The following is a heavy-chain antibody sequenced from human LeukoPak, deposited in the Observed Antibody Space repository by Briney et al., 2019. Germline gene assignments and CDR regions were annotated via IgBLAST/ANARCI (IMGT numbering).Heavy chain of an antibody. V-gene: IGHV1-69*02. D-gene: IGHD2-2*01. Sequence: SVKVSCKASGGTFSSYTVSWVRQAPGQGLEWMGRIIPILGIANYAQKFQGRVTITADKSTSTAYMELSSLRSEDTAVYYCARDGAVRPPDCSSTSCPYNYYYYGMDVWGQGTTVTVSS. CDR3: ARDGAVRPPDCSSTSCPYNYYYYGMDV. J-gene: IGHJ6*02. CDR1: GGTFSSYT. CDR2: IIPILGIA.